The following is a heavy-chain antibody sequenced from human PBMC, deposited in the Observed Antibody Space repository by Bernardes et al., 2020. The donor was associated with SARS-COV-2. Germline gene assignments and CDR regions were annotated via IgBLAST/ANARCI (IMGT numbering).Heavy chain of an antibody. D-gene: IGHD5-18*01. CDR2: IPHDESDK. J-gene: IGHJ4*02. V-gene: IGHV3-30*18. CDR1: GFTSSVYC. Sequence: GGSLILPCTPTGFTSSVYCMHRLRQAPGKGREGVSGIPHDESDKYYVDFVKARFLISRDNSRRTLYLQMNSLRAEDTAVYYCAKSKGTSMDPSLDYWGQRTLVTVSS. CDR3: AKSKGTSMDPSLDY.